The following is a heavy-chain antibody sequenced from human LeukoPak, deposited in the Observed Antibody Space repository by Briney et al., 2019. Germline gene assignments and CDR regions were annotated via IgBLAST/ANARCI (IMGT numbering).Heavy chain of an antibody. CDR3: ATRDPCSGGSCYGLGY. CDR2: IYYSGST. CDR1: GGSISSGGYY. D-gene: IGHD2-15*01. V-gene: IGHV4-31*03. Sequence: PSETLSLTCTVSGGSISSGGYYWSWIRQHPGKGLEWIGYIYYSGSTYYNPSLKSRVTISVGTSKNQFSLKLSSVTAADTAVYYCATRDPCSGGSCYGLGYWGQGTLVTVSS. J-gene: IGHJ4*02.